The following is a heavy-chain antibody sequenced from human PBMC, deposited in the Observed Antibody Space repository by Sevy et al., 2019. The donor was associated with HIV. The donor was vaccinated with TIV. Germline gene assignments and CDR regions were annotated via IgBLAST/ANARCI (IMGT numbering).Heavy chain of an antibody. CDR2: LSGTGGST. CDR1: GFTFRNYA. Sequence: GSLRLSCAAPGFTFRNYAMSWVRQAPGKGLEWVSALSGTGGSTYYTDSVKGRFTISRDNSKNTFYLQMNSLRVEDTAVYYCAEDRDVVAVAAAIRLSYWGQGTLVTVSS. V-gene: IGHV3-23*01. J-gene: IGHJ4*02. D-gene: IGHD2-2*01. CDR3: AEDRDVVAVAAAIRLSY.